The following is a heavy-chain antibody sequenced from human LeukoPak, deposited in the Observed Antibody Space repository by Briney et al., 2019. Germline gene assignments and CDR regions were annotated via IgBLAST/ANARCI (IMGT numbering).Heavy chain of an antibody. J-gene: IGHJ4*02. Sequence: ASVKVSCKASGYTFTDYGISWVRHAPGQGLEWMGWISTYNGNTNYAQKLQGRVAMTTDTSTSTAYMELRSLRSDDTAVYYCARDCDRSGCYCYWGQGTLVTVSS. CDR1: GYTFTDYG. CDR3: ARDCDRSGCYCY. CDR2: ISTYNGNT. D-gene: IGHD3-22*01. V-gene: IGHV1-18*01.